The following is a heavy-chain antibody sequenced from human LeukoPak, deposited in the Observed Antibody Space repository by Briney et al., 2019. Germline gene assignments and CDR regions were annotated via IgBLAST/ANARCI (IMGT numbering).Heavy chain of an antibody. CDR3: ARESYDFSGHFLRDFDY. D-gene: IGHD3-22*01. V-gene: IGHV3-21*01. CDR1: GFTFSIHG. CDR2: VSSRSTYT. J-gene: IGHJ4*02. Sequence: NPGGSLRLSCAASGFTFSIHGMNWVRQAPGKGLEWVASVSSRSTYTHFADSVRGRFSIYRDDADESLFLHMTSLRVEDTAVYYCARESYDFSGHFLRDFDYWGQGSLVTVSS.